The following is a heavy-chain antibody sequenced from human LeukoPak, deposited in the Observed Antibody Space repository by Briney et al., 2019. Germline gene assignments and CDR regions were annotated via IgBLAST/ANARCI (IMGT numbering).Heavy chain of an antibody. CDR2: ISGSGGST. D-gene: IGHD5-24*01. Sequence: GGSLRLSCAASGFTFSSYAMSWVRQAPGKGLEWVSAISGSGGSTYYADSVKGRFTISRDNSKNTLYLQMNSLRVEDTAVYHCAKARRERWPYYFDYWGQGTLVTVSS. CDR1: GFTFSSYA. CDR3: AKARRERWPYYFDY. J-gene: IGHJ4*02. V-gene: IGHV3-23*01.